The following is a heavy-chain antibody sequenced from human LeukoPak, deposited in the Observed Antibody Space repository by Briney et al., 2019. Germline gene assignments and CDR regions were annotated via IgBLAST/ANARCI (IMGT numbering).Heavy chain of an antibody. Sequence: GGSLRLSCAASGFTFSSYGLHWVRQAPGKGLEWVAVIWYDGSNKYYADSVKGRFTISRDNSKNTLYLQMNSLRAVDTAVYYCARVRGDDKYSSGWYLDHWGLGTLVTVSP. J-gene: IGHJ4*02. V-gene: IGHV3-33*01. CDR2: IWYDGSNK. CDR1: GFTFSSYG. CDR3: ARVRGDDKYSSGWYLDH. D-gene: IGHD6-19*01.